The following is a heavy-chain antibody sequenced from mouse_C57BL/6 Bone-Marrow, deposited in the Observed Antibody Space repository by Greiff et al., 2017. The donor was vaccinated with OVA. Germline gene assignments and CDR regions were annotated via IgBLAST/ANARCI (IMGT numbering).Heavy chain of an antibody. J-gene: IGHJ3*01. CDR3: ARDTYSWFAY. CDR2: SRNKANDYTT. D-gene: IGHD5-1*01. CDR1: GFTFSDFY. V-gene: IGHV7-1*01. Sequence: EVKVVESGGGLVQSGRSLRLSCATSGFTFSDFYMEWVRQAPGKGLEWIAASRNKANDYTTEYSASVKGRFIVSRDTSQSILYLQMNALRAEDTAIYYCARDTYSWFAYWGQGTLVTVSA.